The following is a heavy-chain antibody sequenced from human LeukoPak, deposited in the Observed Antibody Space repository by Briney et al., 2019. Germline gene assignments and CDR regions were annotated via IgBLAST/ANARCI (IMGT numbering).Heavy chain of an antibody. CDR3: ARGGSSGYYRPSSGPRRY. CDR2: IYYSGST. Sequence: SETLSLTCTVSGGSISSYYWSWIRQPPGKGLEWIGYIYYSGSTNYNPSLKSRVTISVDTSKNQFSLKLSSVTAADTAVYYCARGGSSGYYRPSSGPRRYWGQGTLVTVSS. V-gene: IGHV4-59*12. D-gene: IGHD3-22*01. CDR1: GGSISSYY. J-gene: IGHJ4*02.